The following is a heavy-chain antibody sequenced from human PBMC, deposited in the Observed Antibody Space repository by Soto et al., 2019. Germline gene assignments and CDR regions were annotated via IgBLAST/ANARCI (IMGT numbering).Heavy chain of an antibody. CDR3: ATGVPRPNYYYYYGMDV. CDR2: IYTSGST. D-gene: IGHD3-3*01. J-gene: IGHJ6*02. Sequence: PSETLSLTCPVSGGSISSYYWSWIRQPAGKGLEWIGRIYTSGSTNYNPSLKSRVTMSVDTSKNQFSLKLSSVTAADTTVYYCATGVPRPNYYYYYGMDVWAQGTTVTVSS. CDR1: GGSISSYY. V-gene: IGHV4-4*07.